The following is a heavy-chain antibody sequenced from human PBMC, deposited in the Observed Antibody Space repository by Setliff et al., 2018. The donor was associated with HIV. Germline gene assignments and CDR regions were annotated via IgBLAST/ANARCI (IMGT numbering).Heavy chain of an antibody. CDR1: GYKFTDYY. Sequence: ASVKVSCKPSGYKFTDYYMNWVRQAPGQGLEWMGRINPHSGDTNYAQKFQGRVTMTRDTSINTAYMELSRLTSDDTAGYYCVRVPGWTDHWGQGTQVTVSS. D-gene: IGHD6-19*01. CDR3: VRVPGWTDH. V-gene: IGHV1-2*06. J-gene: IGHJ1*01. CDR2: INPHSGDT.